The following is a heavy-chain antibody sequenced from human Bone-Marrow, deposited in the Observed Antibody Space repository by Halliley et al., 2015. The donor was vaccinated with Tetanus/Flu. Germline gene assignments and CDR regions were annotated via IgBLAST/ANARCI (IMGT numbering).Heavy chain of an antibody. V-gene: IGHV3-43*01. J-gene: IGHJ4*02. Sequence: SPRLSCAASGFTFDDYTMHWVRQAPGKGVEWVSLLTWDGTRTYYADSVKGQFIISRDKSKKSLFLQMNSLRPEASALYYCAKDLRGFAYGSLGLWGQGTLVTLSS. D-gene: IGHD5-18*01. CDR1: GFTFDDYT. CDR2: LTWDGTRT. CDR3: AKDLRGFAYGSLGL.